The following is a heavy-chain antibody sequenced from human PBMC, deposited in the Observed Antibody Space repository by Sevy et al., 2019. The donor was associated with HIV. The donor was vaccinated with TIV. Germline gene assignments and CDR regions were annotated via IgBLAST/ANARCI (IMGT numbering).Heavy chain of an antibody. CDR1: GGSFSGYY. J-gene: IGHJ5*02. Sequence: SETLSLTCAVHGGSFSGYYWNWIRQPRGKGLEWIGEINHSGSTNYNPSLKSRVTISVDTSKNQFSLKLSSVTAADTAVYYCARSPPIVVVPGAPSWFDPWGQGTLVTVSS. V-gene: IGHV4-34*01. D-gene: IGHD2-2*01. CDR2: INHSGST. CDR3: ARSPPIVVVPGAPSWFDP.